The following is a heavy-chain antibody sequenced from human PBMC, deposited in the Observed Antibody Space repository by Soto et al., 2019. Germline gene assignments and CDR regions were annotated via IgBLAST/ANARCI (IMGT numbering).Heavy chain of an antibody. CDR1: GGTFSSYA. Sequence: QVQLVQSGAEVKKPGSSVKVSCKASGGTFSSYAISWMRQAPGQGLEWMGGIIPIFGTANYAQKFQGRVTITGDESKGTAYIELSRLRFEDTAGYYRARGGQRGLYNWFDPWGQGTLGPGSS. J-gene: IGHJ5*02. V-gene: IGHV1-69*01. CDR3: ARGGQRGLYNWFDP. CDR2: IIPIFGTA.